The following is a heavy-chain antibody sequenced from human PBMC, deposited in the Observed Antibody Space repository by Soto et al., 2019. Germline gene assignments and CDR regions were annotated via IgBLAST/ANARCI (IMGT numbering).Heavy chain of an antibody. J-gene: IGHJ6*02. CDR3: TRRDYSDKYYYYYGMDV. CDR2: IRSKANSYAT. CDR1: GFTFSGSA. V-gene: IGHV3-73*01. D-gene: IGHD4-17*01. Sequence: GGSLRLSCAASGFTFSGSAMHWVRQASGKGLEWVGRIRSKANSYATAYAASVKGRFTISRDDSKNTAYLQMNSLKTEDTAVYYCTRRDYSDKYYYYYGMDVWGQGTTVTVSS.